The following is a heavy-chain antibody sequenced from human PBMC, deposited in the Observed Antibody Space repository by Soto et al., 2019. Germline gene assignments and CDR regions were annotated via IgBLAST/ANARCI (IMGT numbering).Heavy chain of an antibody. CDR3: ARGGTGYYDSSGYYVDY. D-gene: IGHD3-22*01. CDR1: GGSVSSGSYY. CDR2: IYYSGST. J-gene: IGHJ4*02. Sequence: ASETLSLTCTVSGGSVSSGSYYWSWIRQPPGKGLEWIGYIYYSGSTNYNPSLKSRVTISVDTSKNQFSLKLSSVTAADTAVYYCARGGTGYYDSSGYYVDYWGQGTLVTVSS. V-gene: IGHV4-61*01.